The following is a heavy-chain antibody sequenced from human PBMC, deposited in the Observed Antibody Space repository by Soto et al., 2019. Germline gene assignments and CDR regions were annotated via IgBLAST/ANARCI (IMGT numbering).Heavy chain of an antibody. D-gene: IGHD2-15*01. J-gene: IGHJ6*02. CDR1: GYTFTGYY. V-gene: IGHV1-2*02. CDR3: ASSPNCSEGSCYTSYYYGMEG. CDR2: INPNSGGT. Sequence: GASVKVSCKASGYTFTGYYMHWVRQAPGQGLEWMGWINPNSGGTNYAQKFQGRVTMTRDTSISTAYMELSRLRSDDTAVDYSASSPNCSEGSCYTSYYYGMEGRGQGTTGIVSS.